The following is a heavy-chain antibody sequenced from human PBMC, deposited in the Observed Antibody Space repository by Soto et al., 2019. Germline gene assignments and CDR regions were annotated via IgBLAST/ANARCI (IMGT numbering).Heavy chain of an antibody. CDR1: GFTFRSHG. D-gene: IGHD3-3*01. V-gene: IGHV3-30*18. CDR3: AKQYEFGGLEDY. CDR2: ISNDGRSK. Sequence: VQLVESGGGVVQPGTSLRLSCAASGFTFRSHGMHWVRQVPGKGLEWVAAISNDGRSKYYADSVKGRFSISRDNSENTMYLQMNSLRVEDTAMYYCAKQYEFGGLEDYWGQGTLFTVSS. J-gene: IGHJ4*02.